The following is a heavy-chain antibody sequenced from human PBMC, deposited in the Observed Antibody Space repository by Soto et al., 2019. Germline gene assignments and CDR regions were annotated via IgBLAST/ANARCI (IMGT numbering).Heavy chain of an antibody. Sequence: SETLSLTCTVSGDSISSGSYWGWIRQPPGEGPEWIASIYHGGTTFYNPSLKSRISISVDTSKNQFSLRLTSVTAADTATYYCERVHAMVVAGSTFDYWGRGTLVTVSS. CDR3: ERVHAMVVAGSTFDY. J-gene: IGHJ4*03. CDR2: IYHGGTT. V-gene: IGHV4-38-2*02. D-gene: IGHD5-18*01. CDR1: GDSISSGSY.